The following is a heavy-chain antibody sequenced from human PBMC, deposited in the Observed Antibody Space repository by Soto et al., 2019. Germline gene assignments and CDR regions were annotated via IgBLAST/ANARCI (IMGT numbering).Heavy chain of an antibody. CDR3: ARDTEKYYYHTSGSLDY. Sequence: ASVKVSCKASGYTFTSYYMHWVRQAPGQGLEWMGIINPSGGSTSYAQKFQGRVTMTRDTSTSTVYMELSSLRSEDTAVYYCARDTEKYYYHTSGSLDYWGQRTLAPVSS. CDR2: INPSGGST. V-gene: IGHV1-46*01. J-gene: IGHJ4*02. D-gene: IGHD3-22*01. CDR1: GYTFTSYY.